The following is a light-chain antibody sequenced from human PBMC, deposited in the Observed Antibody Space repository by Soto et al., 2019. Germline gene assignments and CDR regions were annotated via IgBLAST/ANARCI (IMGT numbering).Light chain of an antibody. V-gene: IGLV2-14*01. Sequence: QSVMTPPDSVSGTPGHSISISWTGTSSDVGVYNYVSWSQHKSGKAPKLMIHEFINRPSGVSTRYSGSKSGNTASVTFSGLQAEDEAYYYCSSYTSSRAYVFGIVTKVTV. CDR3: SSYTSSRAYV. CDR2: EFI. J-gene: IGLJ1*01. CDR1: SSDVGVYNY.